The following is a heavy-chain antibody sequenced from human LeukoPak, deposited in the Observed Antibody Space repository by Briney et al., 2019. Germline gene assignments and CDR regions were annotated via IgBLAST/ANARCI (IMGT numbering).Heavy chain of an antibody. J-gene: IGHJ6*02. D-gene: IGHD3-22*01. V-gene: IGHV3-66*04. CDR1: GFTVSSNF. CDR3: ARHDSSGYPGRLHGMVV. CDR2: IYSGGAT. Sequence: PGGSLRLSCAASGFTVSSNFMSWVRQAPGKGLEWVSVIYSGGATYYADPVKGRFTISRDNSKNTLYLQLSSLRAEDTAVYYCARHDSSGYPGRLHGMVVWGQGTTVTASS.